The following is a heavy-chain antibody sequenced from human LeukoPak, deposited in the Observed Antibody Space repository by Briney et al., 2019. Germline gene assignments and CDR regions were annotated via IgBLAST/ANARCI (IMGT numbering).Heavy chain of an antibody. J-gene: IGHJ4*02. D-gene: IGHD2-2*01. CDR2: IYYSGST. CDR3: AIAVPAAAPLGY. CDR1: GGSISSSSYY. Sequence: SETLSLTCTVSGGSISSSSYYWGWIRQPPGKGLEWIGSIYYSGSTYYNPSLKSRVTISVDTSKNQFSLKLSSVTAADTAVYYCAIAVPAAAPLGYWGQGTLVTVSS. V-gene: IGHV4-39*01.